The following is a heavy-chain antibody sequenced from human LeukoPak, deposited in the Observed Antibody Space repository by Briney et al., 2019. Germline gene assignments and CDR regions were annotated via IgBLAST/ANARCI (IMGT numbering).Heavy chain of an antibody. CDR1: GFTFSSYS. V-gene: IGHV3-30*18. CDR3: AKDLQYYDFWSGSTNYYYYYGMDV. D-gene: IGHD3-3*01. CDR2: ISYDGSNK. Sequence: GGSLRLSCAASGFTFSSYSMNWVRQAPGKGLEWVAVISYDGSNKYYADSVKGRFTISRDNSKNTLYLQMNSLRAEDTAVYYCAKDLQYYDFWSGSTNYYYYYGMDVWGQGTTVTVSS. J-gene: IGHJ6*02.